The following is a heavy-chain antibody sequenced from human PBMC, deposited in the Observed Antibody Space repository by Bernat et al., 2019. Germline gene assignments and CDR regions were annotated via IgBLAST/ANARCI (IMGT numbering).Heavy chain of an antibody. D-gene: IGHD3-10*01. CDR1: GDSISSGSPY. CDR2: IHYSGSA. V-gene: IGHV4-39*01. Sequence: QLQLQESGPGLVKPSETLSLTCTVSGDSISSGSPYWGWIRQPRGKGLEWIGNIHYSGSAAYNTSLKSRVTMSVDTSKNQFSLKLRSVTAADTAVYYCARRDYYGSGSYSDVTFDPWGQGTLVTVSS. CDR3: ARRDYYGSGSYSDVTFDP. J-gene: IGHJ5*02.